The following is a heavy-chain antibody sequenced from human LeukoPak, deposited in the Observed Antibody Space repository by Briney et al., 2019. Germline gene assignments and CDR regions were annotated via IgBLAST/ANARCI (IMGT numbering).Heavy chain of an antibody. D-gene: IGHD2-2*01. Sequence: PGGSLRLSCATSGFTFSNYAMSWVRQAPGKGLDWVSGISGGGDSAHYADSVKGRFTISRDNSKNTLNLQMNSLRAEDTAVYYCARAGPSSTSCCYWFDPWGQGTLVTVSS. CDR1: GFTFSNYA. J-gene: IGHJ5*02. CDR3: ARAGPSSTSCCYWFDP. V-gene: IGHV3-23*01. CDR2: ISGGGDSA.